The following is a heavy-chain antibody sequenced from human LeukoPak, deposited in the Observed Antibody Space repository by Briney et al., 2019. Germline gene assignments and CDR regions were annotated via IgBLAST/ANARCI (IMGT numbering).Heavy chain of an antibody. CDR2: INPSSGST. CDR1: GYTFTSHY. J-gene: IGHJ4*02. Sequence: ASVKVSCKASGYTFTSHYIHWVRQAPGQGLEWMGIINPSSGSTSYAQKFQGRVTMTEDTSTDTAYMELSSLRSEDTAVYYCATDAGDSSGYYYPSFDYWGQGTLVTVSS. CDR3: ATDAGDSSGYYYPSFDY. V-gene: IGHV1-46*01. D-gene: IGHD3-22*01.